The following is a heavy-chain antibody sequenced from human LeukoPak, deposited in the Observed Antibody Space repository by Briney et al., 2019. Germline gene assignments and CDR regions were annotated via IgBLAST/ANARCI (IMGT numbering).Heavy chain of an antibody. CDR3: ARISGSSRGFDP. J-gene: IGHJ5*02. V-gene: IGHV1-69*13. CDR1: GGTFSSYA. CDR2: IIPIFGTA. D-gene: IGHD3-10*01. Sequence: EASVKVSCKASGGTFSSYAISWVRQAPGQGLEWMGGIIPIFGTANYAQKFQGRVTITADESTSAAYMELSSLRSEDTAVYYCARISGSSRGFDPWGQGTQVTVSS.